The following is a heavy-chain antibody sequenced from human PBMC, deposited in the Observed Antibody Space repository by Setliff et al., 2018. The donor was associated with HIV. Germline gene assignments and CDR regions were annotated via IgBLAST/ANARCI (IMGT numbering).Heavy chain of an antibody. Sequence: VASVKVSCKASGYTFTRYDINWVRQATGQGLEWMGWMNPNSGNTGYAQKFQGRVTMTRNTSISTAYMELSSLRSEDTAVYYCATSVATFDSVDYWGQGTLVTVSS. CDR3: ATSVATFDSVDY. J-gene: IGHJ4*02. D-gene: IGHD1-26*01. V-gene: IGHV1-8*01. CDR2: MNPNSGNT. CDR1: GYTFTRYD.